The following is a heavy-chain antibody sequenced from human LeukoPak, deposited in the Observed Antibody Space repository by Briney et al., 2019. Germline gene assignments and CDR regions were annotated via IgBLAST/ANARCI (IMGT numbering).Heavy chain of an antibody. Sequence: GGSLRLSCAASGFTFSSYSMNWVRQAPGKGLEWVSYISSSSSTIYYADSVKGRFTISRDNAKNSLYLQMNSLRAEDTAVYYCARIIWQWLVDYWGQGTLVTVSS. CDR2: ISSSSSTI. CDR1: GFTFSSYS. CDR3: ARIIWQWLVDY. D-gene: IGHD6-19*01. J-gene: IGHJ4*02. V-gene: IGHV3-48*04.